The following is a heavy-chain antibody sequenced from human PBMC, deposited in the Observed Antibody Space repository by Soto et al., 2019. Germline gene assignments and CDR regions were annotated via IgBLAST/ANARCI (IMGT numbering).Heavy chain of an antibody. Sequence: EVQLVESGGGLVQPGGSLRLSCAASGFTFSNSTMTWVRQAPGKGLEWLSYIDGGGTTMYYADSVKGRFTISRDNAKNSLYRQMDSLRDEDTAVYYCAVYCRGNCYYSFDIWGQGTMVTVSS. CDR3: AVYCRGNCYYSFDI. CDR2: IDGGGTTM. D-gene: IGHD2-21*02. V-gene: IGHV3-48*02. CDR1: GFTFSNST. J-gene: IGHJ3*02.